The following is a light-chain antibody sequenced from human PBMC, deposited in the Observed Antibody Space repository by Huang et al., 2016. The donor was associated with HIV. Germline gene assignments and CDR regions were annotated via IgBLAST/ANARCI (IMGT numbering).Light chain of an antibody. CDR1: QIVSSH. J-gene: IGKJ3*01. Sequence: ETVMTQSPVTLSVSPGDRASLSCRSSQIVSSHLAWYQQKPGQAPSLLIYAASTRATGVPARFSGSGAGTEFTLTISTLQSEDSAVYYCQQYNDFRSTFGPGTRVEIK. V-gene: IGKV3-15*01. CDR3: QQYNDFRST. CDR2: AAS.